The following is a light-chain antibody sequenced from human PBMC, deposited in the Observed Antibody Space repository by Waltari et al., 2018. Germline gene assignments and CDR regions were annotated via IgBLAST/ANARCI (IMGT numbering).Light chain of an antibody. Sequence: QAVVTQEPSLTVSPGGTVTPTCGSSTGAVTSDHLANWLQQKPGQTPKTLIYDTNKRHSWTPARFSGSLLGGTTALTLSGAQPEDEADYYCLLSYSGAWVFGGGTKLTVL. CDR3: LLSYSGAWV. J-gene: IGLJ3*02. CDR2: DTN. V-gene: IGLV7-46*01. CDR1: TGAVTSDHL.